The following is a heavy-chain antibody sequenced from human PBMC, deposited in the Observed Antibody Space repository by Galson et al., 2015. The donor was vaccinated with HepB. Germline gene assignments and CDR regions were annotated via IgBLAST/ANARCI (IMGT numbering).Heavy chain of an antibody. CDR3: ARRYCSSSSCSGAHFFYYGLDV. CDR1: GYTFTNYW. D-gene: IGHD2-2*01. CDR2: IDPSDSYS. Sequence: QSGAEVKNPGESLRISCEGSGYTFTNYWITWVRRVPGKGLEWLGRIDPSDSYSNYNPSFEGHVTISVDTSIATAYLQWSSLTASATAVYYCARRYCSSSSCSGAHFFYYGLDVWGQGTTVTVSS. J-gene: IGHJ6*02. V-gene: IGHV5-10-1*01.